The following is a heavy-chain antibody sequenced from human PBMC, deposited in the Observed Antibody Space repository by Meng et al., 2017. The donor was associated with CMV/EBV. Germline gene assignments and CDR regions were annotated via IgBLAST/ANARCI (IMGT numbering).Heavy chain of an antibody. CDR1: GGSFSGYY. CDR2: INHSGST. CDR3: ARFAAAARGGGESYYYGMDV. Sequence: SETLSLTCAVYGGSFSGYYWSWIRQPPGKGLEWIGEINHSGSTNYNPSLKSRVTISVDTSKNQFSLKLSSVPAADPAVYYCARFAAAARGGGESYYYGMDVWGQGTTVTVSS. D-gene: IGHD6-13*01. V-gene: IGHV4-34*01. J-gene: IGHJ6*02.